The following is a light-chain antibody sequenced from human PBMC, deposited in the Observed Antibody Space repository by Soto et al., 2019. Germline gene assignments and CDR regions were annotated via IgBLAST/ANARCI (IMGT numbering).Light chain of an antibody. CDR3: QQYNSYPLT. CDR1: QSISSW. V-gene: IGKV1-5*01. J-gene: IGKJ4*01. CDR2: DAS. Sequence: DIQMTQSPSTLSASVGDRVTITCRASQSISSWLAWYQQKPGKAPKLLIYDASSLESGVPSRLSGSGSGTEFTLTISSLQPDDFATYYCQQYNSYPLTFGKGTKVDIK.